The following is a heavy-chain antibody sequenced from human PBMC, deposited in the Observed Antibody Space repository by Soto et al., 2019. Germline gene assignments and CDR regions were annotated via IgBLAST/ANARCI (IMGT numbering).Heavy chain of an antibody. CDR3: AREKGYISGPKNFDY. CDR1: GASISSGDYF. D-gene: IGHD5-12*01. V-gene: IGHV4-30-4*01. J-gene: IGHJ4*02. Sequence: RSLTCTVSGASISSGDYFWSWIRQSPGNGLEWIGYIYDSGSSYYNPSLKSRVTMSVDTSKNQFSLKLRSVTAADTAVYYCAREKGYISGPKNFDYWGQGTLVTVSS. CDR2: IYDSGSS.